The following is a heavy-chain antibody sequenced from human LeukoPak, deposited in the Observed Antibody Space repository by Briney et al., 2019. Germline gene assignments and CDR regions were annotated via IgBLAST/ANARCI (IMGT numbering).Heavy chain of an antibody. J-gene: IGHJ4*02. D-gene: IGHD5-18*01. CDR2: ICGNGRSI. CDR1: GFTFSTYA. V-gene: IGHV3-64D*06. Sequence: GGALRLSCSASGFTFSTYAMHWVRQAPGKGLECVSAICGNGRSIYYADSVKGRFSISRDNSKNTMYLHISSVRGEDTAAYYYVRVMGDTVMASYLDYWGQGTLVTVSS. CDR3: VRVMGDTVMASYLDY.